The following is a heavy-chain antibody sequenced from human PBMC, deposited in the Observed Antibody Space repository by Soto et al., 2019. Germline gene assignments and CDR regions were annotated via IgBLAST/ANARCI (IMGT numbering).Heavy chain of an antibody. J-gene: IGHJ5*01. Sequence: EVQLLESGGGLIQPGGSLRLSCAASGFTFSSYAMSWVRQAPGKGLEWVSGISASGGTANLADSVEGRCTISRDNSKSTLYLQMNSLRAENTAVYYCAKLTYHSDSTGYYYERVSGWIDSWGQGTLVTVCS. V-gene: IGHV3-23*01. CDR3: AKLTYHSDSTGYYYERVSGWIDS. CDR1: GFTFSSYA. D-gene: IGHD3-22*01. CDR2: ISASGGTA.